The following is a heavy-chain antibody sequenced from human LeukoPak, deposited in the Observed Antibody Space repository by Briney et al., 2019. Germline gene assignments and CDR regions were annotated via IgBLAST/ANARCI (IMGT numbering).Heavy chain of an antibody. CDR3: ARIIAVAVNSPTGYYGMDV. CDR1: GYTFTSYG. D-gene: IGHD6-19*01. Sequence: ASVKVSCKASGYTFTSYGISWVRQAPGQGLEWMGWISAYNGNTNYAQKLQGRVTMTTDTSTSTAYMELRSLRSDDTAVYYCARIIAVAVNSPTGYYGMDVWGQGTTVTVSS. V-gene: IGHV1-18*01. J-gene: IGHJ6*02. CDR2: ISAYNGNT.